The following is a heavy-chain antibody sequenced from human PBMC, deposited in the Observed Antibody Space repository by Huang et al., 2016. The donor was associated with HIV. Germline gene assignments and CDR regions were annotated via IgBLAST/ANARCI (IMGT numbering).Heavy chain of an antibody. CDR2: IRYDGSNK. V-gene: IGHV3-30*02. CDR1: GFTFSSYG. Sequence: GFTFSSYGMHWVRQAPGKGLEWVAFIRYDGSNKYYADSVKGQFTISRDNSKNTLYLQMNSLRAEDTAVYYCAKDSSSITMVRGVISGDAFDIWGQGTMVTVSS. CDR3: AKDSSSITMVRGVISGDAFDI. D-gene: IGHD3-10*01. J-gene: IGHJ3*02.